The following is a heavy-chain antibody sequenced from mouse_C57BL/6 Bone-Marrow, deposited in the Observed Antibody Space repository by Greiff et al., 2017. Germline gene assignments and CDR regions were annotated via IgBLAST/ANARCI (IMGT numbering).Heavy chain of an antibody. CDR3: TRGGDY. CDR2: IDPETGGT. J-gene: IGHJ2*01. V-gene: IGHV1-15*01. CDR1: GYTFTDYE. Sequence: VKVVESGAELVRPGASVTLSCKASGYTFTDYEMHWVKQTPVHGLEWIGAIDPETGGTAYNQKFKGKAILTADKSSSTAYMELRSLTSEDSAVYYCTRGGDYWGQGTTLTVSS.